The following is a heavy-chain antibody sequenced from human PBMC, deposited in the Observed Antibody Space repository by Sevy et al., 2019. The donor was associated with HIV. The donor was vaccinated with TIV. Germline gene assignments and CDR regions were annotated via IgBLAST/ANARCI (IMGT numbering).Heavy chain of an antibody. V-gene: IGHV3-33*01. CDR1: GFTFSSYG. CDR2: IWYDGSNK. J-gene: IGHJ6*02. CDR3: ARDQGYCSSTSCSNYYYGMDV. Sequence: GGSLRLSCAASGFTFSSYGMHWVRQAPGKGLEWVAVIWYDGSNKYYADSVKGRFTISRDNSKNMLYLQMNSLRAEDTAVYYCARDQGYCSSTSCSNYYYGMDVWGQGTTVTVSS. D-gene: IGHD2-2*01.